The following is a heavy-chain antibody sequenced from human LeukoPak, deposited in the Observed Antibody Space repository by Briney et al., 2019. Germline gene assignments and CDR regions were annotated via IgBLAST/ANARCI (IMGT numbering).Heavy chain of an antibody. V-gene: IGHV3-23*01. CDR2: ISGSGGST. Sequence: GGSLRLXRAASGFTFSSYAMSWVRQAPGKGLEWVSAISGSGGSTYYADSVKGRFTIPRDNSKNTLYLQMNSLRAEDTAVYYCAFNGGDSDYGDYANAFDIWGQGTMVTVSS. D-gene: IGHD4-17*01. CDR1: GFTFSSYA. CDR3: AFNGGDSDYGDYANAFDI. J-gene: IGHJ3*02.